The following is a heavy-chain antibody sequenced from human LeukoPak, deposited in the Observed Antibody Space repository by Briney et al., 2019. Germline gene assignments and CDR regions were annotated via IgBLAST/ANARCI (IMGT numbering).Heavy chain of an antibody. Sequence: PSETLSLTCTVSGGSISSSSYYWDWVRQPPGKGLEWIGSIYYSGTTYYNPSLKSRVTMSVDTSKNQFSLKLNSVTAADTAVYYCATTYYYDSSGIHFDYWGQGTLVTVSS. CDR3: ATTYYYDSSGIHFDY. CDR1: GGSISSSSYY. V-gene: IGHV4-39*07. D-gene: IGHD3-22*01. CDR2: IYYSGTT. J-gene: IGHJ4*02.